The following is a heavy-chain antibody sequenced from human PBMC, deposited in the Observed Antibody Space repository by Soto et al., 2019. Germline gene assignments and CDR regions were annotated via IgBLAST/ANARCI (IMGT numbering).Heavy chain of an antibody. J-gene: IGHJ4*02. Sequence: SETLSLTCTVSGGSISSGDYYWSWIRQPPGTGLEWIGYIYYSGSTYCNPSLKSRVTISVDTSKNQFSLKLSSVTAADTAVYYCARDSFYGDFDYWGQGTLVTVSS. CDR1: GGSISSGDYY. D-gene: IGHD4-17*01. CDR2: IYYSGST. V-gene: IGHV4-30-4*01. CDR3: ARDSFYGDFDY.